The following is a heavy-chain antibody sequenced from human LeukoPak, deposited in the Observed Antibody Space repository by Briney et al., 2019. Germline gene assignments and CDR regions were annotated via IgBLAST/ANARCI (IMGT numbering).Heavy chain of an antibody. Sequence: GESLKISCKGSGYSFTSYWIGWVRRMPGKGLEWMGIIYPGDSDTRYSPSFQGQVTISADKSISTAYLQWSSLKASDTAMYYCARHKYYYDSSGYYSRAFDIWGQGTMVTVSS. D-gene: IGHD3-22*01. CDR1: GYSFTSYW. J-gene: IGHJ3*02. V-gene: IGHV5-51*01. CDR3: ARHKYYYDSSGYYSRAFDI. CDR2: IYPGDSDT.